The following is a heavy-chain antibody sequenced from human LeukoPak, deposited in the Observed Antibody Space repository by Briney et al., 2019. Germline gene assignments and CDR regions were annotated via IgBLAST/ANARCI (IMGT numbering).Heavy chain of an antibody. Sequence: GASVKVSCKASGSTFTGYYMHWVRQAPGQGLEWMGRINPNSDDTNYARKFQGRVTMTRDTSISTVYMELSRLRSGDTAVYYCARGGKRLTVDYFDYWGQGTLVTVSS. CDR2: INPNSDDT. J-gene: IGHJ4*02. V-gene: IGHV1-2*06. CDR1: GSTFTGYY. D-gene: IGHD1-20*01. CDR3: ARGGKRLTVDYFDY.